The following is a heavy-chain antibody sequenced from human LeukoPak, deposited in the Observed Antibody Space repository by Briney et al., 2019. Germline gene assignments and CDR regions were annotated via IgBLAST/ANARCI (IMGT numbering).Heavy chain of an antibody. D-gene: IGHD2-15*01. CDR2: MSNSGENT. CDR3: AKSGLNRFDY. V-gene: IGHV3-33*05. J-gene: IGHJ4*02. Sequence: GGSLRLSCAASGLTFSSYSMQWVRQTPGKGLEWVGIMSNSGENTFYGEAVKGRFTISRDNSQNTLYLQMNSLRAEDTAVYYCAKSGLNRFDYWGQGTLVTVSS. CDR1: GLTFSSYS.